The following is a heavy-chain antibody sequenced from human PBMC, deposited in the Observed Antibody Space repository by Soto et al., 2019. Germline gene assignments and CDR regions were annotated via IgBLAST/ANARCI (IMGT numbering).Heavy chain of an antibody. Sequence: PSETLSLTCTVSGGSISSSSYYWGWIRQPPGKGLEWIGSNYYSGSTYYNPSLKSRVTISVDTSKNQFSLKLSSVTAADTAVYYCARGVGGSYFAPWRVFDYWGQGTLVTVSS. J-gene: IGHJ4*02. CDR1: GGSISSSSYY. CDR2: NYYSGST. D-gene: IGHD1-26*01. CDR3: ARGVGGSYFAPWRVFDY. V-gene: IGHV4-39*01.